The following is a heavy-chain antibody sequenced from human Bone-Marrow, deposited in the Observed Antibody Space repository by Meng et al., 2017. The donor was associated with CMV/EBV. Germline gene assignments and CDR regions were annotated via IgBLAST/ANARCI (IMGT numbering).Heavy chain of an antibody. D-gene: IGHD5/OR15-5a*01. V-gene: IGHV1-2*02. CDR1: GYTFTGYY. CDR3: AREEVYTSTFYYYGMDF. Sequence: ASVKVSCKASGYTFTGYYMHWVRQAPGQGLEWMGWINPNSGGTNYAQKFQGRVTMTRDTSISTAYMELSRLRSDDTAVYYCAREEVYTSTFYYYGMDFWGQGTTVTGSS. J-gene: IGHJ6*02. CDR2: INPNSGGT.